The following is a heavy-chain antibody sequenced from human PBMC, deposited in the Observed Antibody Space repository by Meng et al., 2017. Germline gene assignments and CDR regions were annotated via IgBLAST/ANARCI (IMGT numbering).Heavy chain of an antibody. CDR2: ISSSPTYI. CDR3: ARAQHFDY. V-gene: IGHV3-21*01. CDR1: RFTFCSYK. Sequence: RVEPWGGLVQPWGFLGLSSAASRFTFCSYKMKWDRQVRGKGLEWLCTISSSPTYIYHAASVKGRFTTARDHAMNSLSVQIASMSADDTAVYSSARAQHFDYWGQGTLVTVSS. J-gene: IGHJ4*02.